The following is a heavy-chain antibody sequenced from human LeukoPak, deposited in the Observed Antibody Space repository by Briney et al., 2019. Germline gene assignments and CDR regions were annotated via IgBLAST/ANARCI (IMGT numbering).Heavy chain of an antibody. V-gene: IGHV3-21*04. CDR1: GFTFSSYS. D-gene: IGHD2-21*02. CDR3: AKDQAFTAGDAFDI. Sequence: GGSLRLSCAASGFTFSSYSMNWVRQAPGKGLEWVSSISSSSSYIYYADSVKGRFTISRDNSKNTLYLQMNSLRAEDTAVYYCAKDQAFTAGDAFDIWGQGTMVTVSS. J-gene: IGHJ3*02. CDR2: ISSSSSYI.